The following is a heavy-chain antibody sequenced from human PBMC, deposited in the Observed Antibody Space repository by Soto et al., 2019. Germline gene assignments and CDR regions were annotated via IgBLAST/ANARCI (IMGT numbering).Heavy chain of an antibody. CDR3: ARGTHIVVVPAAIVDWFDP. D-gene: IGHD2-2*01. Sequence: ASVKVSCKASGYTFTSYYMHWVRQAPGQGLEWMGIINPSGGSTSYAQKFQGRVTMTRDTSTSTVYMELSSLRSEDTAVYYCARGTHIVVVPAAIVDWFDPRGQGTLVTVSS. J-gene: IGHJ5*02. V-gene: IGHV1-46*03. CDR1: GYTFTSYY. CDR2: INPSGGST.